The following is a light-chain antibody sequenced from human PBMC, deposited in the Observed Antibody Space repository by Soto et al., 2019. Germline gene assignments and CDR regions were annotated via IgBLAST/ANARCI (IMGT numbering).Light chain of an antibody. V-gene: IGLV2-8*01. J-gene: IGLJ2*01. CDR2: EVS. CDR1: SSDVGGYNY. Sequence: QSALTQPPSASGSPGQSVTISCTGTSSDVGGYNYVSWYQQHPGKAPKLMIYEVSKRPSGVPYRCSGSKSGNTASLTVSGLKAEDEADYYCSSYASSNHVVFGGGTKLTVL. CDR3: SSYASSNHVV.